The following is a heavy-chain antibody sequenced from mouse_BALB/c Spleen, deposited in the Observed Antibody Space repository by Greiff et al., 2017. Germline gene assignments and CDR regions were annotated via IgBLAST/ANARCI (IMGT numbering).Heavy chain of an antibody. Sequence: EVQVVESGGGLVKPGGSLKLSCAASGFTFSDYYMYWVRQTPEKRLEWVATISDGGSYTYYPDSVKGRFTISRDNAKNNLYLQMSSLKSEDTAMYYCARDLLYAMDYWGQGTSVTVSS. V-gene: IGHV5-4*02. CDR3: ARDLLYAMDY. CDR1: GFTFSDYY. CDR2: ISDGGSYT. D-gene: IGHD2-1*01. J-gene: IGHJ4*01.